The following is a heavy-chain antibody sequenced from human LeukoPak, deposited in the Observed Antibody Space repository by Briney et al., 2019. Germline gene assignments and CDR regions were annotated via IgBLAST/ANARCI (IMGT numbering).Heavy chain of an antibody. CDR3: AKDGGFGGPFDY. Sequence: GGSLRLSCAASGFTFSSYGMPWVRQAPGKGLEWVAVISYDGSNKYYADSVKGRFTISRDNSKNTLYLQMNSLRAEDTAVYYCAKDGGFGGPFDYWGQGTLVTVSS. V-gene: IGHV3-30*18. CDR1: GFTFSSYG. D-gene: IGHD3-10*01. J-gene: IGHJ4*02. CDR2: ISYDGSNK.